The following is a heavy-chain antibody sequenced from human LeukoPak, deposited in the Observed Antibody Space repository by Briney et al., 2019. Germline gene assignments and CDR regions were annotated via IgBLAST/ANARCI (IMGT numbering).Heavy chain of an antibody. J-gene: IGHJ4*02. Sequence: PGGSLRLSCAASGFTFSSYGMHWVRQAPGKGLEWVAVIWYDGSNKYYADSVKGRFTISRDNSKNTLYLQMNSLRAEDTAVYYCVRDSDCSSTSCSPSGLDYWGQGTLVTVSS. CDR2: IWYDGSNK. CDR3: VRDSDCSSTSCSPSGLDY. V-gene: IGHV3-33*01. CDR1: GFTFSSYG. D-gene: IGHD2-2*01.